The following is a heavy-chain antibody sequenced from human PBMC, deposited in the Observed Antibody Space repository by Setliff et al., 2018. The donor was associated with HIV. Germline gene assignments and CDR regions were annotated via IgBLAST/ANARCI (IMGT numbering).Heavy chain of an antibody. CDR1: GGSISGYY. J-gene: IGHJ3*02. CDR3: ARYKCINFACVGFDI. D-gene: IGHD3-9*01. Sequence: SETLSLTCTVSGGSISGYYWSWIRQPPGKGLEYIGSIFFTGNTIYNPSLKARVTLSVDMSKNQVSLKLTSVTAADTAVYYCARYKCINFACVGFDIWGQGTVVTVSS. CDR2: IFFTGNT. V-gene: IGHV4-59*01.